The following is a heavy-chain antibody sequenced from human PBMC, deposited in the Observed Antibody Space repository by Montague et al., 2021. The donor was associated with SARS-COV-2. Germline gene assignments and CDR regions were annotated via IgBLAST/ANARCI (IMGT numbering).Heavy chain of an antibody. V-gene: IGHV4-31*03. Sequence: TLSLTCTVSGGSISSGSYYWSWTRQHPGKGLEWIGYIYYSGSSYYNPSLKSRVTISVDTSKNQFSLRLSSVTAADTAVYYCARARTSLIVVVNEFDYWGKGTLVTVSS. CDR2: IYYSGSS. CDR1: GGSISSGSYY. D-gene: IGHD2-21*01. J-gene: IGHJ4*02. CDR3: ARARTSLIVVVNEFDY.